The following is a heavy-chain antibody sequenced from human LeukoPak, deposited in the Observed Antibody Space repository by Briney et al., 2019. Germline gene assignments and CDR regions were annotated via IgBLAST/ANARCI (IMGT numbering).Heavy chain of an antibody. Sequence: GGSLRLSCAVSGFTVSSNSMSWVRQAPGKGLEWVSFIYSGGNTHYSDSVKGRFTISRDNSKNTLYLQMNSLRAEDTAVYYCARRAGEYSHPYDYWGQGTLVTVSS. V-gene: IGHV3-53*01. D-gene: IGHD4-17*01. CDR2: IYSGGNT. J-gene: IGHJ4*02. CDR1: GFTVSSNS. CDR3: ARRAGEYSHPYDY.